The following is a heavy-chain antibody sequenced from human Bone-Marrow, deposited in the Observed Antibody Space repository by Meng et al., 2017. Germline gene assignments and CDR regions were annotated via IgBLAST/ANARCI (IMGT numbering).Heavy chain of an antibody. CDR1: GFTISTYW. Sequence: EVQMVESGGGLVQHGGYLRLSCVASGFTISTYWLHWVRQAPGKGLVWVSRTSRDGSDTVYADSVKGRFTMSRDNAKNTLYLQMNSLRAEDTAVYYCAAAWELLPPGYWGQGTLVTVSS. V-gene: IGHV3-74*01. CDR3: AAAWELLPPGY. CDR2: TSRDGSDT. D-gene: IGHD1-26*01. J-gene: IGHJ4*02.